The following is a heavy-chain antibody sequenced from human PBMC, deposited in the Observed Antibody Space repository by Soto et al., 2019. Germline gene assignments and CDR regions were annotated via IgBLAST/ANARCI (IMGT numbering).Heavy chain of an antibody. V-gene: IGHV4-39*01. CDR1: GGSISSSDFY. D-gene: IGHD3-22*01. Sequence: QLQLQESGPGLVKPSETLSLTCTVSGGSISSSDFYWGWLRQPPGKGLDFIGSMYYSGTTSYNPSLKHRIALSVDTSKNHFSLRWVSVTAADTAVYYCAVVDSTGNWFAPWGQGALVTVSS. CDR2: MYYSGTT. J-gene: IGHJ5*02. CDR3: AVVDSTGNWFAP.